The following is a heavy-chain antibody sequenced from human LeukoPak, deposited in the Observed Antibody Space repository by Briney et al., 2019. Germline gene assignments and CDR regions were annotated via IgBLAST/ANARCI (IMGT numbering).Heavy chain of an antibody. V-gene: IGHV3-73*01. CDR2: IRSKANSYAT. J-gene: IGHJ4*02. CDR3: SYCSSTSCHLDY. Sequence: GGSLRLSCAASGFTFSGSAMDWVRQASGKGLEGVGRIRSKANSYATAYAASVKGRFTISRDDSKNTAYLQMNSLNTEDTAVYYCSYCSSTSCHLDYWGQGTLVTVSS. D-gene: IGHD2-2*01. CDR1: GFTFSGSA.